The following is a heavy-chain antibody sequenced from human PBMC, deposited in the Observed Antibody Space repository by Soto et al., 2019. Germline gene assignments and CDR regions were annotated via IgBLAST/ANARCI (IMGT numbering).Heavy chain of an antibody. Sequence: EVQLVESGGGLVQPGESLRLSCAASGLTFRSYWMHWVRQAPGKGLVWVSRINTDGSVAMYVDSVKGRFTISRDNAQNPRQLHMKRLRADYTAVYYRVRIMQLWLLHPWGQGTLVTVSS. V-gene: IGHV3-74*03. CDR1: GLTFRSYW. CDR2: INTDGSVA. D-gene: IGHD2-15*01. CDR3: VRIMQLWLLHP. J-gene: IGHJ5*02.